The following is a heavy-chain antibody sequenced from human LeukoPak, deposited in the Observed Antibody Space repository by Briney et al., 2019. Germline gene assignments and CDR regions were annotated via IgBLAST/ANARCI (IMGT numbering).Heavy chain of an antibody. V-gene: IGHV3-48*03. CDR2: ISSSGSTI. CDR1: GFTFSSYE. J-gene: IGHJ4*02. D-gene: IGHD3-22*01. Sequence: GGSLRLSCAASGFTFSSYEMNWVRQAPGKGLEWVSYISSSGSTIYYADSVKGRFTISRDNAKNSLYLQMNSLRAEDTAVYYCARGELYYYDSSGYEFDYWGQGTLVTVSS. CDR3: ARGELYYYDSSGYEFDY.